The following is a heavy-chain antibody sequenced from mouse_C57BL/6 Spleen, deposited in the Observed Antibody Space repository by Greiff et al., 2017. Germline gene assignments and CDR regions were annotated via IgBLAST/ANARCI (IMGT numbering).Heavy chain of an antibody. Sequence: EVQLVESGPGLVKPSQSLSLTCSVTGYSITSGYYWNWIRQFPGNKLEWMGYISYDGSNNYNPSLKNRISITRDTSKNQFFLKLNSVTTEDTATYYCAREGNYEGGLFAYWGQGTLVTVSA. J-gene: IGHJ3*01. D-gene: IGHD2-1*01. CDR3: AREGNYEGGLFAY. V-gene: IGHV3-6*01. CDR2: ISYDGSN. CDR1: GYSITSGYY.